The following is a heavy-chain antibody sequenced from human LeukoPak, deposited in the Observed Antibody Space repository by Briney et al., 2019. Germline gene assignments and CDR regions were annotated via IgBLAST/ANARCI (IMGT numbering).Heavy chain of an antibody. CDR3: AREEDIDYGMDV. CDR2: IIPILGIA. D-gene: IGHD2-15*01. CDR1: GGTFSSYA. Sequence: SVKVSCKASGGTFSSYAISWVRQAPGQGLEWMGRIIPILGIANYAQKFQGRVTITADKSTSTAYMELSSLRSEDTAVYYCAREEDIDYGMDVWGQGTTVTVSS. V-gene: IGHV1-69*04. J-gene: IGHJ6*02.